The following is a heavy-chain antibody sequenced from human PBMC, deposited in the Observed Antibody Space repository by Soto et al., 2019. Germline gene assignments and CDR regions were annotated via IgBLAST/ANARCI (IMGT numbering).Heavy chain of an antibody. CDR1: GYTLTELF. CDR2: FDPEDGET. J-gene: IGHJ4*02. D-gene: IGHD5-12*01. V-gene: IGHV1-24*01. Sequence: ASVKVCCEVSGYTLTELFMNWGRQAPGKGLEWMGGFDPEDGETIYAQKFQGRVTMTEDTSTDTAYMELSSLRSEDTAVYYCVTDTTNEMATLAYRAQGTPVTVSS. CDR3: VTDTTNEMATLAY.